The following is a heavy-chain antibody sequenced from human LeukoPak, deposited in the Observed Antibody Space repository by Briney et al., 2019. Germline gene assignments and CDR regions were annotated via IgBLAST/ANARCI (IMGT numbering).Heavy chain of an antibody. CDR3: ARDHPGYGGNSGAFDI. Sequence: SQTLSLTCAISGDSVSSNSAAWNWIRQSPSSGLEWLGRTYYRSKWYNDYAVSVKSRITINPDTSKNQFSLQLNSVTPEDTAVYYCARDHPGYGGNSGAFDIWGQGTMVTVSS. J-gene: IGHJ3*02. D-gene: IGHD4-23*01. CDR2: TYYRSKWYN. V-gene: IGHV6-1*01. CDR1: GDSVSSNSAA.